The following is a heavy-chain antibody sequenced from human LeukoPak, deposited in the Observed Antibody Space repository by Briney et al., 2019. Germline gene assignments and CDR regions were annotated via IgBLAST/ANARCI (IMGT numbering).Heavy chain of an antibody. J-gene: IGHJ3*02. CDR2: ISSTGSYT. D-gene: IGHD1-7*01. CDR3: VSRITGTVLDAFDI. CDR1: GFTFSDYY. Sequence: GGSLRLSCAASGFTFSDYYMSWIRQAPGKGLEWVSYISSTGSYTHYTDSVKGRFTISRDNAKNSLYLQMNSLRAEDTAVYYCVSRITGTVLDAFDIWGQGTMVTVSP. V-gene: IGHV3-11*06.